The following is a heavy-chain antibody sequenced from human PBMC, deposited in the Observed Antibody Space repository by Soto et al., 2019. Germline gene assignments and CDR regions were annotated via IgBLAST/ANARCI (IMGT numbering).Heavy chain of an antibody. CDR2: IYYSGST. CDR1: GGSISSGGYY. V-gene: IGHV4-31*03. J-gene: IGHJ4*02. Sequence: SETLSLTCTVSGGSISSGGYYWSWIRQHPGKGLEWIGYIYYSGSTYYNPSLKSRVTISVDTSKNQFSLKLSSVTAADTAVYYCARIPYDFWSGGTGSDYWGQGTLVTVSS. D-gene: IGHD3-3*01. CDR3: ARIPYDFWSGGTGSDY.